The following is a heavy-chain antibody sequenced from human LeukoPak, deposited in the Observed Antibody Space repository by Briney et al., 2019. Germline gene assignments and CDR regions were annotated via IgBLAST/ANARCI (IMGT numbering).Heavy chain of an antibody. CDR2: ISKDGSDK. J-gene: IGHJ4*02. V-gene: IGHV3-30-3*01. CDR1: GFTFSDYA. D-gene: IGHD1-7*01. Sequence: GGSLRLSCAASGFTFSDYAMHWVRQAPGKGLEWVAVISKDGSDKYYPGSVKGRFTISRDNSKNTIYLQMDSLRAEDTAIYYCARDYWWNYDYWGQGTLVTVSS. CDR3: ARDYWWNYDY.